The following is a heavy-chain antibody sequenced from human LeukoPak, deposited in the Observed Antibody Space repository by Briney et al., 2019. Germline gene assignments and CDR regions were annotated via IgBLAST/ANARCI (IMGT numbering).Heavy chain of an antibody. CDR1: GYTFTSYY. D-gene: IGHD3-22*01. CDR2: INPSGGST. J-gene: IGHJ4*02. V-gene: IGHV1-46*01. Sequence: ASVKVSCKASGYTFTSYYMHWVRQAPGPGLEWMGIINPSGGSTSYAQKFQGRVTMTRDMSTSTVYMELSSLRSEDTAVYYCARDRSGYYYDFDYWGQGTLVTVSS. CDR3: ARDRSGYYYDFDY.